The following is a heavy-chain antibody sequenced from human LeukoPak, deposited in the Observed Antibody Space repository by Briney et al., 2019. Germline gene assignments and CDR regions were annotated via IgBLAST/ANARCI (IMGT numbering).Heavy chain of an antibody. CDR2: VSPGGYI. J-gene: IGHJ5*02. CDR1: GVSFNAYY. Sequence: SETLSLTCTVSGVSFNAYYWSWIRQSPGKGLEWIGEVSPGGYIKYNPSLKSRVTISVDTSESQLSLRLSSVTAADTAMYYCARIRCGHTGDICYNHWAQGTLATVPS. V-gene: IGHV4-34*01. CDR3: ARIRCGHTGDICYNH. D-gene: IGHD2-8*02.